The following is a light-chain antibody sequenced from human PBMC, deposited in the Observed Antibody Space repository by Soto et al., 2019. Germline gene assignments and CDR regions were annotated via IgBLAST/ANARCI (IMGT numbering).Light chain of an antibody. CDR1: SSNIGNFY. CDR2: KNN. J-gene: IGLJ7*01. Sequence: QSVLTQPPSASGTPGQRVTISCSGSSSNIGNFYVYWYQQLPGTAPKLLIYKNNQRPLGVPDRFFGSKSGTSASLAISGLRSEDEADYYCAAWDDSLSGPGVFGGGTKLTVL. CDR3: AAWDDSLSGPGV. V-gene: IGLV1-47*01.